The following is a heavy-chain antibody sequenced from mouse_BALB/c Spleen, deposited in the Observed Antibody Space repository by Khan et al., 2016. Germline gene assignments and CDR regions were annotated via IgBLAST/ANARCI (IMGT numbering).Heavy chain of an antibody. CDR3: ARGDYYGSSSFAY. Sequence: LVKTGASVKISCKASGYSFTGYYMHWVKQSHGKSLEWIGYISCYDGSTTYNQKFTGKATFTVDTSSSTVYMKFNSLTSEDSAVYYGARGDYYGSSSFAYWGQGTLVTVSA. CDR2: ISCYDGST. D-gene: IGHD1-1*01. V-gene: IGHV1S34*01. CDR1: GYSFTGYY. J-gene: IGHJ3*01.